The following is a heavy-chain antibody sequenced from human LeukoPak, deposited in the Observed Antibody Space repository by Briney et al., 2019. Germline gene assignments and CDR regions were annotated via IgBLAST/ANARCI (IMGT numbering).Heavy chain of an antibody. V-gene: IGHV1-18*01. J-gene: IGHJ4*02. CDR3: ARGPGMDIVVVVATRGYFDY. D-gene: IGHD2-15*01. CDR2: ISAYNGNT. CDR1: GYTFTSYG. Sequence: ASVKVSCKASGYTFTSYGISWVRQAPGQGLEWMGWISAYNGNTNYAQKLQGRVTMTTDTSKSTAYMELRSLRSDDTAVYYCARGPGMDIVVVVATRGYFDYWGQGTLVTVSS.